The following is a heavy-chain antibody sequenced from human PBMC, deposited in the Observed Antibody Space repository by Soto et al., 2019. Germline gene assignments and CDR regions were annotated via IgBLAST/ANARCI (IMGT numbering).Heavy chain of an antibody. CDR2: IRQDGSEK. CDR1: GFTFSSYW. Sequence: GGSLRLSCAASGFTFSSYWMSWVRQAPGKGLEWVANIRQDGSEKYYVDSMKGRFTISRDNAKNSLYLQMNSLRVEDTAVYYCARDSSDGIDYWGQGSQVTVSS. J-gene: IGHJ4*02. V-gene: IGHV3-7*01. CDR3: ARDSSDGIDY.